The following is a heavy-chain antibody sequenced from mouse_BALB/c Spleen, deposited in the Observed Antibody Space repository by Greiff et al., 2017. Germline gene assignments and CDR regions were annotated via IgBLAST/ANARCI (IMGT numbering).Heavy chain of an antibody. CDR1: GFNIKDYY. V-gene: IGHV14-1*02. CDR2: IDPENGNT. J-gene: IGHJ3*01. CDR3: ARSDYGNPRGFAY. Sequence: EVQLQQSGAELVRPGALVKLSCKASGFNIKDYYMHWVKQRPEQGLEWIGWIDPENGNTIYDPKFQGKASITADTSSNTAYLQLSSLTSEDTAVYYCARSDYGNPRGFAYWGQGTLVTVSA. D-gene: IGHD2-1*01.